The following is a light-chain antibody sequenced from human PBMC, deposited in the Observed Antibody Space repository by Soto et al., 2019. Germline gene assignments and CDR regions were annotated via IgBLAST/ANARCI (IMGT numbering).Light chain of an antibody. J-gene: IGKJ2*01. Sequence: DIQMNQSPSTLSASVGDRVTITCRASQSISSWLAWYQQKPGKAPKVLIYDASSLESGVPSRFSGSGSGTEFTLTISSLQPDDFATYYCQQYNSYPYTFGQGTKLEIK. CDR1: QSISSW. CDR3: QQYNSYPYT. CDR2: DAS. V-gene: IGKV1-5*01.